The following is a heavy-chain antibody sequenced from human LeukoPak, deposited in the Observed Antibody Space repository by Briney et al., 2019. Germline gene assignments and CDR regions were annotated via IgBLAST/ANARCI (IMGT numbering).Heavy chain of an antibody. D-gene: IGHD3-10*01. CDR2: IKEDGSEK. Sequence: GGSLRLSCAPSGFTFSHYWMSWVRQAAGKGLGWVANIKEDGSEKYYVDSVKGRFTISRDNAKNSLSLKMSSLRAEDTAVYFCARHSGSGSYYTDNFDFWGQGTLVTVSS. CDR1: GFTFSHYW. V-gene: IGHV3-7*01. J-gene: IGHJ4*02. CDR3: ARHSGSGSYYTDNFDF.